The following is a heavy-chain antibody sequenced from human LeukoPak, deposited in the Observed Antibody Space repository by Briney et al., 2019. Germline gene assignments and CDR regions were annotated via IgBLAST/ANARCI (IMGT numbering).Heavy chain of an antibody. CDR2: IYTSGTT. CDR1: GFTVSSHY. V-gene: IGHV3-53*01. D-gene: IGHD2-21*01. CDR3: ARDRDYYFAY. J-gene: IGHJ4*02. Sequence: GGSLRLSCAASGFTVSSHYMSWVRQAPGKGLEWVSVIYTSGTTYYADSVRGRFTISRDHSKNTLFLQMNSLRGEDTAVYYCARDRDYYFAYWSQGTLVTVSS.